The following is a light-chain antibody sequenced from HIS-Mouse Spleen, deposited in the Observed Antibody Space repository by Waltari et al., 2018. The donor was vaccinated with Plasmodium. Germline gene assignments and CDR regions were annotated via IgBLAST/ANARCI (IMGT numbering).Light chain of an antibody. V-gene: IGKV1-5*03. Sequence: DIQMTQSPSTLSAFVGDRIPIPCRASQSISSWLAWYQQKPGKAPKRLIYKASSLESGVPSRFSGSGSGTEFTLTISSLQPDDFATYYCQQYNSYWTFGQGTKVEIK. CDR1: QSISSW. J-gene: IGKJ1*01. CDR3: QQYNSYWT. CDR2: KAS.